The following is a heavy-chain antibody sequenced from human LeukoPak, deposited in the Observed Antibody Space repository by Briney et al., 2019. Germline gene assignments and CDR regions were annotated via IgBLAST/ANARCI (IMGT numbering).Heavy chain of an antibody. Sequence: GASVKVSCKASGYTFTSYGISWVRQAPGQGLEWMGWISAYNGNTNYAQKLQGRVTMTTDTSTSTAYMELRSLRSDDTAVYYCAREGRITMIASRIDYYYYGMDVWGQGTTVTVSS. D-gene: IGHD3-22*01. V-gene: IGHV1-18*01. CDR2: ISAYNGNT. CDR3: AREGRITMIASRIDYYYYGMDV. J-gene: IGHJ6*02. CDR1: GYTFTSYG.